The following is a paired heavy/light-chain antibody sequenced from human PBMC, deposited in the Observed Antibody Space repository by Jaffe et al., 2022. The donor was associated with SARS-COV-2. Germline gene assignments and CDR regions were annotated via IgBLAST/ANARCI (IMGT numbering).Heavy chain of an antibody. V-gene: IGHV3-33*01. CDR1: GFTFSSYG. CDR2: IWYDGSNQ. Sequence: QVQLVESGGGVVQPGRSLRLSCAASGFTFSSYGMHWVRQAPGKGLEWVALIWYDGSNQYYADTVKGRFTISRDNSKNTLYLQMNSLRAEDTAVYYCARDSTESDYYVWGSSLDYWGQGTLVTVSS. D-gene: IGHD3-16*01. CDR3: ARDSTESDYYVWGSSLDY. J-gene: IGHJ4*02.
Light chain of an antibody. V-gene: IGLV1-40*01. CDR1: SSNIGAGYD. CDR3: QSYDTSLSGWV. Sequence: QSVLTQPPSVSGAPGQRVTISCTGSSSNIGAGYDVHWYQHLPGTAPKLLIYGNINRPSGVPDRFSGSKSRTSASLAITGLQAEDEADYYCQSYDTSLSGWVFGGGTKLTVL. J-gene: IGLJ3*02. CDR2: GNI.